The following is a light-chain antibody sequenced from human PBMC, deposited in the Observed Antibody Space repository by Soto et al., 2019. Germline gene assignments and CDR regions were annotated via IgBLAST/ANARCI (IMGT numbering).Light chain of an antibody. Sequence: DIVMTQSPDSLAVSLGERATINCKSSDSHVYSASNKNYLAWYQQKPGQPPKLLIYWASVRESGVPDRFSGSVSGTDFTLTISSLHAEDVAVYYCQQYVDTLWTFGQGTKVEVK. CDR1: DSHVYSASNKNY. V-gene: IGKV4-1*01. CDR3: QQYVDTLWT. CDR2: WAS. J-gene: IGKJ1*01.